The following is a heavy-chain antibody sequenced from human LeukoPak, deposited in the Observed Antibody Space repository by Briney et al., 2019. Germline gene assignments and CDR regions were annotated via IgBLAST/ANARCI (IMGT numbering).Heavy chain of an antibody. V-gene: IGHV4-59*08. D-gene: IGHD3-22*01. CDR2: IYYSGST. Sequence: KASETLSLTCTVSGGSISSHYWSWIRQPPGKGLEWIGYIYYSGSTNYNPSLKSRVTISVDTSKNQFSLKLSSVTAADTAVYYCAGYYDSSGYYSRVGAFDIWGQGTMVTVSS. CDR1: GGSISSHY. J-gene: IGHJ3*02. CDR3: AGYYDSSGYYSRVGAFDI.